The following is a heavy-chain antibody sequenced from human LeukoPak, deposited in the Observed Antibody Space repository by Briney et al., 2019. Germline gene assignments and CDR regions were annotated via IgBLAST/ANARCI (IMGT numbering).Heavy chain of an antibody. V-gene: IGHV4-39*07. CDR3: ARGWDYRSTLQLRGFDP. CDR2: IYYSGST. D-gene: IGHD4-11*01. CDR1: GGSISSSSYY. Sequence: SETLSLTCTVSGGSISSSSYYWGWIRQPPGKGLEWIGSIYYSGSTYYNPSLKSRVTISVDTSKNQFSLKLSSVTAADTAVYYCARGWDYRSTLQLRGFDPWGQGTLVTVSS. J-gene: IGHJ5*02.